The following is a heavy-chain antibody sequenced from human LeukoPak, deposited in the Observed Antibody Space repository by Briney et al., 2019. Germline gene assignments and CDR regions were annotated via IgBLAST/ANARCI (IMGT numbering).Heavy chain of an antibody. CDR1: GGSISSGSYY. CDR3: ARESSDYYYYMDV. V-gene: IGHV4-61*02. Sequence: PSETLSLTCTVSGGSISSGSYYWSWIRQPAGKGLEWIGRIYTSGSANYNPSLKSRATISVDTSKNQFSLKLSSVTAADTAVYYCARESSDYYYYMDVWGKGTTVTISS. J-gene: IGHJ6*03. D-gene: IGHD3-10*01. CDR2: IYTSGSA.